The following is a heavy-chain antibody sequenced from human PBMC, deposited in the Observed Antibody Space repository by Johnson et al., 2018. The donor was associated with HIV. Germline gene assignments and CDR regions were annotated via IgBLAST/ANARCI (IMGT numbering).Heavy chain of an antibody. Sequence: VQVVESGGGVVQPGKSLTLSCVGSGLSFSNFGIHWVRQAPGKGPEWVAVISDDGNNQYYAHSVKGRFTVSRDNSKNTLYLQMNSLRADDTAVYYCARVPSRSSWYTAFDIWGQGTTVTVSS. CDR3: ARVPSRSSWYTAFDI. J-gene: IGHJ3*02. V-gene: IGHV3-30*03. D-gene: IGHD6-13*01. CDR1: GLSFSNFG. CDR2: ISDDGNNQ.